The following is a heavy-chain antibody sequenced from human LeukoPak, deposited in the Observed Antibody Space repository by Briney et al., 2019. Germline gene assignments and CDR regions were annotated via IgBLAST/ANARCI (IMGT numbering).Heavy chain of an antibody. Sequence: GSSVKVSCTASGGTFSSYAISWVRQAPGQGLEWMGRIIPILGIANYAQKFQGRVTITADKSTSTAYMELSSLRSEDTAVYYCARLAGNCDYAEDAFDYWGQGTLVTVSS. CDR3: ARLAGNCDYAEDAFDY. D-gene: IGHD4-17*01. CDR1: GGTFSSYA. V-gene: IGHV1-69*04. J-gene: IGHJ4*02. CDR2: IIPILGIA.